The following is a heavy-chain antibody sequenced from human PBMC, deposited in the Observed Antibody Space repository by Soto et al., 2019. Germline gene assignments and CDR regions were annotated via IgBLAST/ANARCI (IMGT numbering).Heavy chain of an antibody. CDR3: ARDIDNRDYYYGLDV. CDR2: ISNSGNTI. J-gene: IGHJ6*02. Sequence: PGGSLRLSCVSSVFVFKNYEMNWVRQAPGKGLEWISYISNSGNTIYVADSMRGRFTISRDNAKNSLFLQMNSLRADDTAVYYCARDIDNRDYYYGLDVWGQETTVTVSS. CDR1: VFVFKNYE. D-gene: IGHD1-20*01. V-gene: IGHV3-48*03.